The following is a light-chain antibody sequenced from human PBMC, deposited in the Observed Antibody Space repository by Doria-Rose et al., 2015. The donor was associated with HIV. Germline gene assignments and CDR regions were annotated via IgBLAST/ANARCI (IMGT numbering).Light chain of an antibody. CDR2: AAS. Sequence: TQSPGTLSLSPGERATLSCRASQRVKSSYLAWYQQKPGQAPRLLIYAASTRATGIPDRFSGSGPGTDFTLTINRLEPEDFALYYCHQYGTSWTFGQGTKVEI. CDR1: QRVKSSY. J-gene: IGKJ1*01. V-gene: IGKV3-20*01. CDR3: HQYGTSWT.